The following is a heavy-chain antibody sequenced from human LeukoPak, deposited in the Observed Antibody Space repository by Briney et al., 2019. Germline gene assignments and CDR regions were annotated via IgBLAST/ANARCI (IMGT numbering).Heavy chain of an antibody. J-gene: IGHJ3*02. CDR1: GYTFTSYY. D-gene: IGHD2-8*01. V-gene: IGHV1-46*03. Sequence: ASVKVSCKASGYTFTSYYMHWVRQAPGQGLEWMGIINPSGGSTSYAQKFQGRVTMTRDTSTSTVYMELSSLRSEDTAVYYCARGGIVLMVYAYTDAFDIWRQGTMVTVSS. CDR2: INPSGGST. CDR3: ARGGIVLMVYAYTDAFDI.